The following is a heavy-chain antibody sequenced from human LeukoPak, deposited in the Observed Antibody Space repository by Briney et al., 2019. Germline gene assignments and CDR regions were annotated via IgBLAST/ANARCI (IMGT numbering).Heavy chain of an antibody. CDR1: GGSISSYY. Sequence: SSETLSLTCTVSGGSISSYYWSWIRQPPGKGLEWIGYIYYSGSTNYNPSLKSRVTISGDTSKNQFSLRLSSVTAADTAVYYCVRHASYGAYGDYEDDAFDIWGQGTVVTVSS. V-gene: IGHV4-59*08. CDR3: VRHASYGAYGDYEDDAFDI. CDR2: IYYSGST. J-gene: IGHJ3*02. D-gene: IGHD4-17*01.